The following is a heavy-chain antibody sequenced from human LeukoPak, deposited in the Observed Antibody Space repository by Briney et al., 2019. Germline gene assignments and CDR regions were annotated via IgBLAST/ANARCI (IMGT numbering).Heavy chain of an antibody. Sequence: SETLSLTCTVSGDSISSGSYYWSWIRQPAGKGLEWIGRIYTRGNTNYNPSLKSRVTISVDTFKNQFSLKLSSVTAADTAVYYCARHLRYYFQNWFDPWGQGTLVTVSS. J-gene: IGHJ5*02. CDR2: IYTRGNT. D-gene: IGHD2/OR15-2a*01. CDR3: ARHLRYYFQNWFDP. CDR1: GDSISSGSYY. V-gene: IGHV4-61*02.